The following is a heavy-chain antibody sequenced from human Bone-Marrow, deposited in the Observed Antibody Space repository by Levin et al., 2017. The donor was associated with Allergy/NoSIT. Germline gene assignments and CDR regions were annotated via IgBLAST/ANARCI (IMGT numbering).Heavy chain of an antibody. Sequence: AKVSCKASGYTFTSYAMNWVRQAPGQGLEWMGWINTNTGNPTYAQGFTGRFVFSLDTSVSTAYLQISSLKAEDTAVYYCARTWIQLWLDAFDIWGQGTMVTVSS. D-gene: IGHD5-18*01. CDR2: INTNTGNP. CDR3: ARTWIQLWLDAFDI. J-gene: IGHJ3*02. V-gene: IGHV7-4-1*02. CDR1: GYTFTSYA.